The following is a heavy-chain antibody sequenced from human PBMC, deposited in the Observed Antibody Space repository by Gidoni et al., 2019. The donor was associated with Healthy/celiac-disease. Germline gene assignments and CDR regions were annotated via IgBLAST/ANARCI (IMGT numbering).Heavy chain of an antibody. CDR2: ISSSSSTI. CDR3: ARGPIFGYYGMDV. D-gene: IGHD3-3*01. V-gene: IGHV3-48*01. CDR1: GFTFSSYS. J-gene: IGHJ6*02. Sequence: EVQLVESGGGLVQPGGSLRLSCAASGFTFSSYSMNWVRQAPGKGLEWVSYISSSSSTIYYADSVKGRFTISRDNAKNSLYLQMNSLRAEDTAVYYCARGPIFGYYGMDVWGQGTTVTVSS.